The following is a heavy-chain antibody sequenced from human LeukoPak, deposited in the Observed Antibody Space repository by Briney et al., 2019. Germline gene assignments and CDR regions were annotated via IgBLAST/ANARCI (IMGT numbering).Heavy chain of an antibody. V-gene: IGHV1-2*02. CDR3: AGEDITIFGVVIMLRGWHYMDV. D-gene: IGHD3-3*01. J-gene: IGHJ6*03. CDR2: INPNSGGT. Sequence: ASVKVSCKASGYTFTGYYMHWVRQAPGQGLEWMGWINPNSGGTNYAQKFQGRVTMTRDTSIGTAYMELSRLRSDDTAVYYCAGEDITIFGVVIMLRGWHYMDVWGKGTTVTVSS. CDR1: GYTFTGYY.